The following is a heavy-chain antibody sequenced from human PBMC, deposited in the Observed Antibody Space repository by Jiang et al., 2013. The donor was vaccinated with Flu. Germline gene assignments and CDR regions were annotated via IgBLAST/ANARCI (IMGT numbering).Heavy chain of an antibody. CDR3: ATLSEERGYSYAPSGLSYYYGMDV. V-gene: IGHV3-33*01. J-gene: IGHJ6*02. Sequence: GRSLRLSCAASGFTFSSYGMHWVRQAPGKGLEWVAVIWYDGSNKYYADSVKGRFTISRDNSKNTLYLQMNSLRAEDTAVYYCATLSEERGYSYAPSGLSYYYGMDVWGQGTTVTVSS. D-gene: IGHD5-18*01. CDR1: GFTFSSYG. CDR2: IWYDGSNK.